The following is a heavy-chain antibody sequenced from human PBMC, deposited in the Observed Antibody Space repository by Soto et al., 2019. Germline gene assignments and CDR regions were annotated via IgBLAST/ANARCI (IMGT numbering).Heavy chain of an antibody. CDR1: GGTFSSYA. J-gene: IGHJ6*02. V-gene: IGHV1-69*01. Sequence: QVQLVQSGAEVKKPGSSVKVSCKASGGTFSSYAISWVRQAPGQGLEWMGGIIPIFGTANYAQKFQGRVTITADESTSTAYMELSSLRSEDTAVYYCARSTPRPPYYYYYGMDVWGQGTTVTVSS. CDR3: ARSTPRPPYYYYYGMDV. CDR2: IIPIFGTA.